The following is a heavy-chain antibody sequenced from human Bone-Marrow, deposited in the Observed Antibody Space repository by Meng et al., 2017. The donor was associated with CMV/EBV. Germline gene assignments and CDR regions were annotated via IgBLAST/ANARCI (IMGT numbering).Heavy chain of an antibody. CDR2: IKEDGGEK. D-gene: IGHD6-6*01. CDR3: ARVLQIIMAARHGWFDP. Sequence: GESLKISCAASGFTFSSYWMTWVRQAPGRGLEWVANIKEDGGEKYYVDPVKGRFTISRDNAKNSLYLQMNSLRAEDTAVYYCARVLQIIMAARHGWFDPWGQGPLVTIYS. J-gene: IGHJ5*02. V-gene: IGHV3-7*01. CDR1: GFTFSSYW.